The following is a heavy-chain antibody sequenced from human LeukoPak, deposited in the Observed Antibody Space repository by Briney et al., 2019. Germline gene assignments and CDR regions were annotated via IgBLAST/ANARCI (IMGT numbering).Heavy chain of an antibody. V-gene: IGHV3-7*01. D-gene: IGHD2-2*01. J-gene: IGHJ4*02. Sequence: GGSLRLSCVASGFTFSSDWMSWVRQAPGKGLEWVANIKQDGNEKYYVDSVKGRFTISRDNAKNSVYLQMNSLGAEDTAVYYCARRYCSSTSCHLDYWGQGTLVTVSS. CDR2: IKQDGNEK. CDR3: ARRYCSSTSCHLDY. CDR1: GFTFSSDW.